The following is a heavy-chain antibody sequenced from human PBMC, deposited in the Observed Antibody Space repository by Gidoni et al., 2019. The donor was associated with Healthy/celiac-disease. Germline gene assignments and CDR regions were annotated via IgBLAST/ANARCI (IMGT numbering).Heavy chain of an antibody. CDR1: GFTFSSYP. CDR3: ARGDSTMVREKLFDY. D-gene: IGHD3-10*01. J-gene: IGHJ4*02. V-gene: IGHV3-64*01. Sequence: EVQLVESGGGLVQPGGSLRLSCAAPGFTFSSYPMHWVRQAPGKGLEYVSAISSNGGSTYYANSVKGRFTISRDNSKNTLYLQMGSLRAEDMAVYYCARGDSTMVREKLFDYWGQGTLVTVSS. CDR2: ISSNGGST.